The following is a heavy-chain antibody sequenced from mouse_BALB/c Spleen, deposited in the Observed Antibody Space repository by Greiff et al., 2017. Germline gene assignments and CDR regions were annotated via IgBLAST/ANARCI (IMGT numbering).Heavy chain of an antibody. D-gene: IGHD1-1*01. CDR1: GISITTGNYR. CDR2: IYYSGTI. Sequence: VQLQESGPGLVKPSQTVSLTCTVTGISITTGNYRWSWIRQFPGNKLEWIGYIYYSGTITYNPSLTSRTTITRDTSKNQFFLEMNSLTAEDTATYYCARSYGSFYYAMDYWGQGTSVTVSS. V-gene: IGHV3-5*02. J-gene: IGHJ4*01. CDR3: ARSYGSFYYAMDY.